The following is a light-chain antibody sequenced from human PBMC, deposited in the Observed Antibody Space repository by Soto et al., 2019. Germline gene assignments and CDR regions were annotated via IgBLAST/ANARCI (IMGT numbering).Light chain of an antibody. CDR1: QSVSSN. Sequence: EIVLTQSPGTPALSPRERAPRSCGASQSVSSNLAWYQQKPGQAPRLLFYGASTGATGLPARFSGSGSGTEFTLTINSLQAEDCAVYYCQQYYNWPRTFGQGTRLEIK. V-gene: IGKV3-15*01. CDR3: QQYYNWPRT. J-gene: IGKJ5*01. CDR2: GAS.